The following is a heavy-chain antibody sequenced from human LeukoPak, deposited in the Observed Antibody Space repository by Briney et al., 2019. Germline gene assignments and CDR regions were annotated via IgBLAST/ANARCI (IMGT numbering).Heavy chain of an antibody. V-gene: IGHV4-4*07. J-gene: IGHJ4*02. Sequence: PSETLSLTCTVSGGSISSYYWSWIRQPAGKGLEWIGRIYTSGSTNYNPSLKSRVTMSVDTSKNQFSLKLSSVTAADTAVYYCARQGYEWFGELFAYYFDYWGQGTLVTVSS. CDR2: IYTSGST. CDR1: GGSISSYY. CDR3: ARQGYEWFGELFAYYFDY. D-gene: IGHD3-10*01.